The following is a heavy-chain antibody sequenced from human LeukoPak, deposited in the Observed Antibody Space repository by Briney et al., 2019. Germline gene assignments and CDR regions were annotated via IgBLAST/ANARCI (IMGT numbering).Heavy chain of an antibody. CDR3: ARWRQQWLDLDY. CDR2: ISPSGGST. V-gene: IGHV1-46*01. D-gene: IGHD6-19*01. J-gene: IGHJ4*02. Sequence: ASVKASCKAFGYTFTSNYMHWVRQAPGQGLEWMGVISPSGGSTTYAQKFQGRVTLTRDMSTSTDYLELSSLRSEDTAVYYCARWRQQWLDLDYWGQGTLVTVPS. CDR1: GYTFTSNY.